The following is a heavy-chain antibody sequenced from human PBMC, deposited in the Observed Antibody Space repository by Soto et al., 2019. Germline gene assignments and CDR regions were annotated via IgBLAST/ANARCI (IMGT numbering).Heavy chain of an antibody. CDR3: ARHDRGALSLPVDY. CDR2: IYYSGST. V-gene: IGHV4-39*01. CDR1: GGSISSSSYY. J-gene: IGHJ4*02. D-gene: IGHD3-10*01. Sequence: QLLESGPGLVKPSETLSLTCTVSGGSISSSSYYWGWIRQPPGKGLEWIGSIYYSGSTYYNPSLKSRVTISVDTSKNQFSLKLSSVTAADTAVYYCARHDRGALSLPVDYWGQGTLVTVSS.